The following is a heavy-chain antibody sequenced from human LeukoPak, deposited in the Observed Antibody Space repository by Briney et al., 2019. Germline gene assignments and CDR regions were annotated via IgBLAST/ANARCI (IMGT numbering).Heavy chain of an antibody. D-gene: IGHD3-22*01. CDR2: INPNSGGT. CDR1: GYTLTELS. CDR3: ARRSDDYDSSAYYH. Sequence: GASVKVSCKVSGYTLTELSMHWVRQAPGQGLEWMGWINPNSGGTNYAQKFQGRVTMTRDTSISTAYMELSSLRSEDTAVYYCARRSDDYDSSAYYHWGQGTLVTVSS. J-gene: IGHJ4*02. V-gene: IGHV1-2*02.